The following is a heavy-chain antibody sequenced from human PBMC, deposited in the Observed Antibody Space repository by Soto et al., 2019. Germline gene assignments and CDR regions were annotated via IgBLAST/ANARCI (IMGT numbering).Heavy chain of an antibody. CDR2: IWYDGRTK. CDR3: TGASAEGWFDP. D-gene: IGHD2-2*01. V-gene: IGHV3-33*03. Sequence: QVHLVESGGGVVQPGRSLRLSCVASGFNISTYGMHWVRQAPGKGLAWVAVIWYDGRTKYYAVSVNGRFAISRDISKSTLKLQMKSRRVEDTAVDYCTGASAEGWFDPWGQGTLVTVSS. CDR1: GFNISTYG. J-gene: IGHJ5*02.